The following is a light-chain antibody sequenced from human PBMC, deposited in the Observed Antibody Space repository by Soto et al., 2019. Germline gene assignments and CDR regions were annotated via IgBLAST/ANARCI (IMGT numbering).Light chain of an antibody. CDR3: TSSTSDSLYV. J-gene: IGLJ1*01. V-gene: IGLV2-14*01. CDR2: KVS. CDR1: RSDVGGYNF. Sequence: QSALTQPASVSGSPGQSITISCTGTRSDVGGYNFVSWFQQHPGKAPKLLINKVSNRPSGVSNRFSGSKSGNTASLTISGLLAEDEADYFCTSSTSDSLYVFGSGTKLTVL.